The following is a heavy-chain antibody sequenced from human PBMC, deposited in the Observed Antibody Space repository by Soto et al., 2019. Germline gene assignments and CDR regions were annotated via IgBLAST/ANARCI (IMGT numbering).Heavy chain of an antibody. CDR1: GYSFTSYW. CDR3: ARQRGATIFGVVRDDNWFDT. CDR2: IYPGDSDT. V-gene: IGHV5-51*01. D-gene: IGHD3-3*01. J-gene: IGHJ5*02. Sequence: GESLKISCKGSGYSFTSYWIGWVRQMPGKGLEWMGIIYPGDSDTRYSPSFQGQVTISADKSISTAYLQWSSLKASDTAMYYCARQRGATIFGVVRDDNWFDTSGQGTLVTVS.